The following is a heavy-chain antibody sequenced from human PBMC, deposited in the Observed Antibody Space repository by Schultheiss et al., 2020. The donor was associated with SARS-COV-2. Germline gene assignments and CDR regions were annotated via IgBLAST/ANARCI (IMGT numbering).Heavy chain of an antibody. Sequence: SETLSLTCTVSGGSVSSGSYYWSWIRQPPGKGLEWIAYISYSGSTNHNPSLKSRVTIAVDTSKNDFSLNLRSVTAADTAVYYCARGSSGRYTLHFDNWGQGTLVTVSS. J-gene: IGHJ4*02. V-gene: IGHV4-61*01. CDR3: ARGSSGRYTLHFDN. D-gene: IGHD1-26*01. CDR2: ISYSGST. CDR1: GGSVSSGSYY.